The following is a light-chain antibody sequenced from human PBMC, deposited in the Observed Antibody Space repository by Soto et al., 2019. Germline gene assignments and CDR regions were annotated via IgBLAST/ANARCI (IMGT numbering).Light chain of an antibody. J-gene: IGKJ1*01. CDR2: RAS. CDR3: QQYGSSPRT. V-gene: IGKV3-20*01. Sequence: TQSPSTLSASVGDRVTITCRASQSISSWLAWYQQKPGQAPRLLIFRASNKATGIPDRFSGSGSGTDFTLTISRLEPEDFAVYYCQQYGSSPRTFGQGTKVDIK. CDR1: QSISSW.